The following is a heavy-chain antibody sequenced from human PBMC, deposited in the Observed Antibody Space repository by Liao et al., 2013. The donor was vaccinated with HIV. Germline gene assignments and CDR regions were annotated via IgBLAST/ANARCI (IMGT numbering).Heavy chain of an antibody. CDR2: IYYSGST. D-gene: IGHD2-2*02. V-gene: IGHV4-39*07. CDR3: ARVIPPEPYYYMDV. J-gene: IGHJ6*03. Sequence: QLQLQESGPGLVKPSETLSLTCTVSGGSISSSSYYWGWIRQPPGKGLEWIGSIYYSGSTYYNPSLKSRVTISVDTSKNQFSLKLSSVTAADTAVYYCARVIPPEPYYYMDVWGKGTTVTVSS. CDR1: GGSISSSSYY.